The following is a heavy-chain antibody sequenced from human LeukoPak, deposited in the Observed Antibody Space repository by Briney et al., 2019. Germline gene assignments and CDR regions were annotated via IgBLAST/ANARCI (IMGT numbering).Heavy chain of an antibody. D-gene: IGHD4-23*01. CDR1: GFSLSTSGLG. J-gene: IGHJ5*01. CDR3: ARLQRTFGGHSRYYDS. CDR2: IYWDADK. Sequence: SGPTLVKPTQTVTLTCTYAGFSLSTSGLGVGWIRQPPGMALEWLALIYWDADKRYSPPLRSRLTITKDTSKNQVVLTMTNMEAVDTATYYCARLQRTFGGHSRYYDSWGRGTLVTVSS. V-gene: IGHV2-5*02.